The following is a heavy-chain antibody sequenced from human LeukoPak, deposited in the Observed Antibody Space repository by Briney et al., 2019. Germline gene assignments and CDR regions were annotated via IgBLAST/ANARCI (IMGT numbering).Heavy chain of an antibody. V-gene: IGHV4-4*07. CDR2: IYTSGST. J-gene: IGHJ3*02. CDR1: GGSISSYY. Sequence: SETLSLTCTVSGGSISSYYWSWIRQPAGKGLEWIGRIYTSGSTNYNPSLKSRVTMSVDTSKNQFSLKLSSVTAADTAVYYCARLDRFVRGVAVAGPDAFDIWGQGTMVTVSS. D-gene: IGHD6-19*01. CDR3: ARLDRFVRGVAVAGPDAFDI.